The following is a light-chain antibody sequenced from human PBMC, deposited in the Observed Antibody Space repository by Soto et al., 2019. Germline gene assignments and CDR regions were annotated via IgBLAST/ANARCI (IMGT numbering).Light chain of an antibody. J-gene: IGLJ2*01. Sequence: QSVLTQPASVSGSPGQLITISCTGTSSDVGGYNYVSWYQQHPGKAPKLMIYEVSNRPSGVSNRFSGSKSGNTASLTISGLQAEDEADYYCSSYTSSSTVVFGGGTKVTVL. CDR3: SSYTSSSTVV. CDR2: EVS. V-gene: IGLV2-14*01. CDR1: SSDVGGYNY.